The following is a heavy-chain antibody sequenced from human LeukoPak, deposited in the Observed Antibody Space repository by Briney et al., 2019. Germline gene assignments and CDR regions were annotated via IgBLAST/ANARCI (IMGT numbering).Heavy chain of an antibody. D-gene: IGHD3/OR15-3a*01. V-gene: IGHV3-48*02. J-gene: IGHJ4*02. CDR1: GFTFSSYN. Sequence: GGSLRLSCAASGFTFSSYNMNWVRQAPGKGLEWVSFIRSSVNTIYYADSVKGRFTISRDNAKNSVYLQMNSLRDEDTAVYYCERDHFPVHDLDHWGQGTMVADCS. CDR3: ERDHFPVHDLDH. CDR2: IRSSVNTI.